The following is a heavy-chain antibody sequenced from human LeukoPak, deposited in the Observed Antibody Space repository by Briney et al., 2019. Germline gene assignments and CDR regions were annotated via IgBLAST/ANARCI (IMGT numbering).Heavy chain of an antibody. CDR2: IYTSGST. J-gene: IGHJ4*02. D-gene: IGHD2-8*01. Sequence: SETLSLTCTVSGGSISSYYWSWIRQPAGKGLEWIGRIYTSGSTNYNPSLKSRATMSVDTSKNQFSLKLSSVTAADTAVYYCARDECTNGVCYTTDYFDYWGQGTLVTVSS. CDR1: GGSISSYY. CDR3: ARDECTNGVCYTTDYFDY. V-gene: IGHV4-4*07.